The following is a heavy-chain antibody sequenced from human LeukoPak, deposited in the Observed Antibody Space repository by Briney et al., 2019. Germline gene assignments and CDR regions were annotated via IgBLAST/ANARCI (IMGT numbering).Heavy chain of an antibody. CDR2: IRSKAYGGTT. J-gene: IGHJ4*02. Sequence: GGSLRLSCTASGFTFGDYAMSWVRQAPGKGLEWVGFIRSKAYGGTTEYAASVKGRFTISRDDSKSIAYLQMNSLKTEDTAVYYCIRSRYYDSSGYSFDYWGQGTLVTVSS. D-gene: IGHD3-22*01. CDR1: GFTFGDYA. CDR3: IRSRYYDSSGYSFDY. V-gene: IGHV3-49*04.